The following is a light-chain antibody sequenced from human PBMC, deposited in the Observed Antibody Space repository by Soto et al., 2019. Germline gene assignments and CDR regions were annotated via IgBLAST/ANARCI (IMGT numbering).Light chain of an antibody. CDR2: GAS. J-gene: IGKJ1*01. V-gene: IGKV3-15*01. Sequence: EIVLTQSPGTLSLSPGERATLSCRASQSVSNNYLAWYQQKLGQAPRLLIYGASTRATDVPVRFSGSGSGTEFTLTISSLQSEDFAVYYCQQYNNWPPWTFGQGTKVDIK. CDR3: QQYNNWPPWT. CDR1: QSVSNN.